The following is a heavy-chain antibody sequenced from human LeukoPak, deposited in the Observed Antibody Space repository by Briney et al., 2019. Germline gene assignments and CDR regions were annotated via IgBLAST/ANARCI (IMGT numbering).Heavy chain of an antibody. V-gene: IGHV3-23*01. CDR3: AKKSGSDDYDLDY. D-gene: IGHD4-17*01. CDR1: GFTFRTYA. CDR2: ITGRGGST. J-gene: IGHJ4*02. Sequence: GGSLRLSCVASGFTFRTYAMSWVRQAPGKGLEWVSAITGRGGSTFYADSAKGRFTISRDNSKDMLYLQMNSLRAEDTAVYYCAKKSGSDDYDLDYWGQGTLVTVSS.